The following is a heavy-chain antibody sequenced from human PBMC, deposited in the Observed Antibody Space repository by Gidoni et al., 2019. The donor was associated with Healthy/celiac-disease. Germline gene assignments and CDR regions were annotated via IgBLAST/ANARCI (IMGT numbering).Heavy chain of an antibody. CDR3: ARGLGDYGGNSEYFQH. Sequence: QVQLQESGPGLVKPSETLSLTCTVSGGSLSSYYWRWIRPPPGKGLEWIGYIYYSGSTNYNPSLKSRVTISVDTSKNQFSLKLSSVTAADTAVYYCARGLGDYGGNSEYFQHWGQGTLVTVSS. CDR1: GGSLSSYY. J-gene: IGHJ1*01. V-gene: IGHV4-59*01. CDR2: IYYSGST. D-gene: IGHD4-17*01.